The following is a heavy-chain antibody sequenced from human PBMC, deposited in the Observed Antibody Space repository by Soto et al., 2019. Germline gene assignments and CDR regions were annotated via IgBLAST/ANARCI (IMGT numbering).Heavy chain of an antibody. D-gene: IGHD2-8*01. CDR2: IYYSGST. CDR1: GGSISSGGYY. Sequence: PSETLSLTCTVSGGSISSGGYYWSWIRQHPGKGLEWIGYIYYSGSTYYNPSLKSRVTISVDTSKNQFSLKLSSVTAADTAVYYCARDGKVYARGRGYYYYYMDVWGKGTTVTVSS. V-gene: IGHV4-31*03. CDR3: ARDGKVYARGRGYYYYYMDV. J-gene: IGHJ6*03.